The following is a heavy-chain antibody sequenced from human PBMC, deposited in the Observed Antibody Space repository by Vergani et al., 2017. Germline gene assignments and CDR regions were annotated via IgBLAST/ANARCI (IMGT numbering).Heavy chain of an antibody. CDR2: INHSGST. CDR3: ARAGAPGKRLWFGGRWVDY. D-gene: IGHD3-10*01. Sequence: QLQLQESGPGLVKPSETLSLTCTVSGGSITSSSYYWGWIRQPPGKGLEWIGEINHSGSTNYNPSLKSRVTISVDTSKNQFSLKLSSVTAADTAVYYCARAGAPGKRLWFGGRWVDYWGQGTLVTVSS. V-gene: IGHV4-61*05. J-gene: IGHJ4*02. CDR1: GGSITSSSYY.